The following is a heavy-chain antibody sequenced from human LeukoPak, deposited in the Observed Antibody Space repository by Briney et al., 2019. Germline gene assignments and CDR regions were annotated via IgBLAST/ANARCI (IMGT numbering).Heavy chain of an antibody. D-gene: IGHD3-10*01. CDR3: ARPYYYGSGSYSDLHY. CDR2: INPNSGGT. CDR1: GYTFTLYY. J-gene: IGHJ4*02. V-gene: IGHV1-2*02. Sequence: ASVKVSCKASGYTFTLYYMHWVRQAPGQGPEWMGWINPNSGGTDSAQKFQGRFTMTRDTSISTAYMELSSLRSDDTAVYYCARPYYYGSGSYSDLHYWGQGTLVTVSS.